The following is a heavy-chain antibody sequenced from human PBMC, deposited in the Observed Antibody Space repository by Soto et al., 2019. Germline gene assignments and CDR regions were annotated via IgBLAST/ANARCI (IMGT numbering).Heavy chain of an antibody. CDR1: GFSLTTDGVG. CDR2: IYWDDDK. J-gene: IGHJ1*01. CDR3: AHGVGSGNSAYFHH. Sequence: GSGPTLVNPTQTLTLTCTFSGFSLTTDGVGVGWIRQPPGKALEWLAVIYWDDDKRYSPSLKSRLTITKDTSKNQVVLTMTNMDPVDTATYYCAHGVGSGNSAYFHHWGQGTLVTVSS. V-gene: IGHV2-5*02. D-gene: IGHD3-3*01.